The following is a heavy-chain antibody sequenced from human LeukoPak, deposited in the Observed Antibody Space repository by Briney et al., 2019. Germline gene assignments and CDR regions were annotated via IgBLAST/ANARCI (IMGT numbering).Heavy chain of an antibody. J-gene: IGHJ6*02. D-gene: IGHD2-21*01. V-gene: IGHV4-59*05. CDR2: IYYSGST. CDR3: ARAHIVVVFYYYYGMDV. CDR1: GGSISSYY. Sequence: SETLSLTCTVSGGSISSYYWSWIRQPPGKGLEWIGSIYYSGSTYYNPSLKSRVTISVDTSKNQFSLKLSSVTAADTAVYYCARAHIVVVFYYYYGMDVWGQGTTVTVSS.